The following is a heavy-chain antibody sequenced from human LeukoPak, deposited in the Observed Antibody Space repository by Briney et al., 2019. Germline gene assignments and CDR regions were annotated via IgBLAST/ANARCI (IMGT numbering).Heavy chain of an antibody. J-gene: IGHJ4*02. CDR2: ISYDGNYK. Sequence: GGSLRLCCAASGFSFSTYPLHWVRQAPGKGPEWLEVISYDGNYKYYAESVKGRFTISRGNSKNTLYLQMNTVGAEDTAVYYCAKGVAAGTWGTSFDYWGQGTLVTVSS. V-gene: IGHV3-30*01. CDR3: AKGVAAGTWGTSFDY. D-gene: IGHD6-13*01. CDR1: GFSFSTYP.